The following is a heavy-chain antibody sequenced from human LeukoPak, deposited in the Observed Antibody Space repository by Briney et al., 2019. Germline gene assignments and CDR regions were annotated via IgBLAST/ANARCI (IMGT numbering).Heavy chain of an antibody. CDR1: GFTFSSYS. CDR2: ISRSRSYI. J-gene: IGHJ4*02. CDR3: AKAGRPGIPFDY. V-gene: IGHV3-21*04. D-gene: IGHD2-2*02. Sequence: GGSLRLSCAASGFTFSSYSMNWVRQAPGKGLEWVSSISRSRSYIYYADSVKGRFTISRDNSKNTLYLQMNSLRAEDTAVYYCAKAGRPGIPFDYWGQGALVTVSS.